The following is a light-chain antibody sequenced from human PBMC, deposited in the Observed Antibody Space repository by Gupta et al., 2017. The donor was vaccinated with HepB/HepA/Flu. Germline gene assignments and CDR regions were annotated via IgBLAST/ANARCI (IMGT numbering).Light chain of an antibody. CDR3: QQADRFPHT. CDR2: AAS. V-gene: IGKV1-12*01. J-gene: IGKJ5*01. CDR1: QSIDTW. Sequence: DIQVTQSPSSVSASVGDRVTISCRASQSIDTWLAWYQQKPGKAPNLLINAASILQSGVPSRFSGSGSGTDFILTINSLHPEDSATYFCQQADRFPHTFGQGTQVEIK.